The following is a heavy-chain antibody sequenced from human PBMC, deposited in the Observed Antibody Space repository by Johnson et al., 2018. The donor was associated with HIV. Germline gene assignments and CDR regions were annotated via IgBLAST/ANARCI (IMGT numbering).Heavy chain of an antibody. D-gene: IGHD6-19*01. CDR3: AREGGQWLVLVDAFDI. Sequence: QVQLVESGGGVVQPGRSLRLSCAASGFTFSSYAMHWVRQAPGKGLEWVAVISYDGSNKYYADSVKGRFTISRDNSKNTLYRQMNSLRAEDTAVYYCAREGGQWLVLVDAFDISGQGTMVTVSS. CDR1: GFTFSSYA. CDR2: ISYDGSNK. V-gene: IGHV3-30-3*01. J-gene: IGHJ3*02.